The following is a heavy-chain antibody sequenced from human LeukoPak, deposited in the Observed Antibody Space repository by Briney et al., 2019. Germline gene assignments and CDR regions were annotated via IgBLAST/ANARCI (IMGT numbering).Heavy chain of an antibody. CDR1: GGTFSSYA. D-gene: IGHD2-15*01. CDR2: IIPIFGTA. V-gene: IGHV1-69*13. CDR3: VRSGYCYGGTCHSGAFDI. Sequence: ASVKVSCKASGGTFSSYAISWVRQAPGQGLEWMGGIIPIFGTANYAQMFQGRVTITADESTSTAYMELRSLRSDDTAVYYCVRSGYCYGGTCHSGAFDIWGQGTVVTVSS. J-gene: IGHJ3*02.